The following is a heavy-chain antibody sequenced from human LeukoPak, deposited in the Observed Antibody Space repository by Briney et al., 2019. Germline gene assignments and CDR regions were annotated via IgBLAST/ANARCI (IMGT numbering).Heavy chain of an antibody. CDR2: IKYDGSEK. CDR3: ARGKRYSSSWFYNRFDP. Sequence: AGGSLRLSCAASGFTFSSYGMHWVRQAPGKGLEWAANIKYDGSEKYYVDSVKGRFTISRDNGKNSLYVQMNSLSVEDTAVYYCARGKRYSSSWFYNRFDPWGQGTLVTVSS. D-gene: IGHD6-13*01. CDR1: GFTFSSYG. V-gene: IGHV3-7*01. J-gene: IGHJ5*02.